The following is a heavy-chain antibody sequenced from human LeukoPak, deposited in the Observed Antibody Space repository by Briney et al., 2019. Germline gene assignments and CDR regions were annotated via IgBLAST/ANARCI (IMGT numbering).Heavy chain of an antibody. CDR1: GFTVSSNH. D-gene: IGHD2-15*01. V-gene: IGHV3-53*01. CDR2: IYSGGST. CDR3: ARVGGYCSGGSCYYRNYDYYMDV. Sequence: GGSLRLSCAASGFTVSSNHMSWVRQAPGKGLEWVSVIYSGGSTYYADSVKGRFTISRDNSKNTLYLQINSLRAEDTAVYYCARVGGYCSGGSCYYRNYDYYMDVWGKGTTVTVSS. J-gene: IGHJ6*03.